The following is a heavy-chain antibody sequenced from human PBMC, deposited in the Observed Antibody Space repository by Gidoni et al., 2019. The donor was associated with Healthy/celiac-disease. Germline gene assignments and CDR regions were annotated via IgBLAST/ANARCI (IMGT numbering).Heavy chain of an antibody. CDR3: TRERDTAMGLGHYYYYYYGMDV. V-gene: IGHV3-49*05. Sequence: EVQLVESGGGLVKPGRSLRLSCTASGFTFGDYAMSWLRQAPGKGLEWVGFIRSKAYGGTTEYAASVKGRFTISRDDSKSIAYLQMNSLKTEDTAVYYCTRERDTAMGLGHYYYYYYGMDVWGQGTTVTVSS. D-gene: IGHD5-18*01. CDR2: IRSKAYGGTT. CDR1: GFTFGDYA. J-gene: IGHJ6*02.